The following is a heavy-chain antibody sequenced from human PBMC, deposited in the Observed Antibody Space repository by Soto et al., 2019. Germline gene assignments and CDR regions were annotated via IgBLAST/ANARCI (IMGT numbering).Heavy chain of an antibody. CDR3: ARDAPPEDY. J-gene: IGHJ4*02. V-gene: IGHV1-18*01. CDR2: ISAYNGNT. Sequence: VASVKASCKASGDTITSYGISWVRQAPGQGLEWMGWISAYNGNTNYAQKLQGRVTMTTDTSTSTAYMELRSLRSDDTAVYYCARDAPPEDYWGQGTLVTVSS. CDR1: GDTITSYG.